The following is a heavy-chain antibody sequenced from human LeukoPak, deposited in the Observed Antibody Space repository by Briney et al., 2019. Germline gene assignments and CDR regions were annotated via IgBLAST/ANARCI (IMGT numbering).Heavy chain of an antibody. V-gene: IGHV3-21*01. J-gene: IGHJ4*02. CDR2: ISSSSSYI. D-gene: IGHD6-13*01. CDR1: GFTFSSYS. CDR3: ARLIAAAGFDY. Sequence: GGSLRLSCAASGFTFSSYSMNWVRQAPGKGLEWVSSISSSSSYIYYAGSVKGRFTISRDNAKNSLYLQMNSLRAEDTAVYYCARLIAAAGFDYWGQGTLVTVSS.